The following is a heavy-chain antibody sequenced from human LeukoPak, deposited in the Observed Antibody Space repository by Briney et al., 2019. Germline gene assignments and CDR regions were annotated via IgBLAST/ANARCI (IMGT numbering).Heavy chain of an antibody. V-gene: IGHV4-61*02. CDR2: IYTSGST. Sequence: PSQTLSLTCTVSGGSISSGSYYWSWIRQPAGKGLEWIGRIYTSGSTNYNPSLKSRVTISVDTSKNQFSLKLSSVTAADTAVYYCARDKWELSDYWGQGTLVTVSS. J-gene: IGHJ4*02. CDR1: GGSISSGSYY. D-gene: IGHD1-26*01. CDR3: ARDKWELSDY.